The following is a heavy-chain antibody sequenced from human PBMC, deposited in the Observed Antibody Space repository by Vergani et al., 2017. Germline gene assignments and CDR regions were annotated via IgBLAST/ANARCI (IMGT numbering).Heavy chain of an antibody. V-gene: IGHV1-2*02. Sequence: QVQLMQSGPVMKKPGGSMKVSCQASESTFSDYNIHWVRQPPGQGLQWMGWISPKTGDTDYLQRFQDRVTMTRAASTKTVYLKMTRLTSDDTAIYYCARVIVGCSRTNCFADHWGQGTLVTVSS. D-gene: IGHD2-2*01. CDR2: ISPKTGDT. CDR3: ARVIVGCSRTNCFADH. J-gene: IGHJ4*02. CDR1: ESTFSDYN.